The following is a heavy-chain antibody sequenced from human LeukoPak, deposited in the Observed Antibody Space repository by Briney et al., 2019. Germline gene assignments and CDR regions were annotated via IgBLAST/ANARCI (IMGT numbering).Heavy chain of an antibody. CDR2: ISSNGGST. J-gene: IGHJ3*02. V-gene: IGHV3-64*01. D-gene: IGHD2-15*01. CDR3: ATEGGGGAFDI. CDR1: GFTFSSYA. Sequence: PGGSLRLSCAASGFTFSSYAMHWVRQAPGKGLEYVSAISSNGGSTYYANSVKGRFTISRDNSKNTLYLQMNSLRAEDTAVYYCATEGGGGAFDIWGQGTMVTVSS.